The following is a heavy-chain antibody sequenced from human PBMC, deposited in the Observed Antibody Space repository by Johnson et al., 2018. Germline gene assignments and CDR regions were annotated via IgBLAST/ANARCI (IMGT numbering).Heavy chain of an antibody. CDR3: AREGRGYAFDI. V-gene: IGHV3-74*01. Sequence: EVQLVESGGGLVQFGGSLRLSCAASGFTFSSYWMHWVRQAPGKGLVWVSRITSDGSSTRYADAMQGRFTISRDNAKNTVYLQMNILRAGDTAVYYCAREGRGYAFDIWVQGTMVTVSS. CDR1: GFTFSSYW. D-gene: IGHD3-10*01. CDR2: ITSDGSST. J-gene: IGHJ3*02.